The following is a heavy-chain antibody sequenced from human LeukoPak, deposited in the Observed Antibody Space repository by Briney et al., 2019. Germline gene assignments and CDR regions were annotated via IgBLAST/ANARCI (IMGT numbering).Heavy chain of an antibody. CDR1: GGSISSSSYY. Sequence: SETLSLTCTVSGGSISSSSYYWGWIRQPPGKGLEWIGTIYYSGRTYYNPSLKSRVTTSVYTSKNQSSLRLSSVSAAGTAVYYCARHIYSGTGGDAFDIWGQGTMVTVSS. CDR2: IYYSGRT. CDR3: ARHIYSGTGGDAFDI. J-gene: IGHJ3*02. D-gene: IGHD1-26*01. V-gene: IGHV4-39*01.